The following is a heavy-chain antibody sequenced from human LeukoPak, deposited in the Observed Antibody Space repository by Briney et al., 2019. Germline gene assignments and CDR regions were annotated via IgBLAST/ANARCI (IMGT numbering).Heavy chain of an antibody. CDR3: ARSRRGLEQWLLDY. CDR2: IRYDGSNK. CDR1: GFTFSSYG. Sequence: GGSLRLSCAASGFTFSSYGMHWVRQAPGKGLEWVAFIRYDGSNKYYADSVKGRFTISRDNSKNTLYLQMNSLRAEDTAVYYCARSRRGLEQWLLDYWGQGTLVTVSS. J-gene: IGHJ4*02. D-gene: IGHD3-22*01. V-gene: IGHV3-30*02.